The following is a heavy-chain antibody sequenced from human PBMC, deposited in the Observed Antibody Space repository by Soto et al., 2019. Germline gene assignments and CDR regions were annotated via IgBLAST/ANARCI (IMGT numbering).Heavy chain of an antibody. CDR2: IGTAGDT. CDR3: ARDSIAAAGVTPWGMDV. Sequence: GGSLRLSCAASGFTFSSYDMHWVRQATGKGLEWVSAIGTAGDTYYPGSVKGRFTISRENAKNSLYLQMNSLRAEDTAVYYCARDSIAAAGVTPWGMDVWGQGTTVTVSS. CDR1: GFTFSSYD. V-gene: IGHV3-13*01. J-gene: IGHJ6*02. D-gene: IGHD6-13*01.